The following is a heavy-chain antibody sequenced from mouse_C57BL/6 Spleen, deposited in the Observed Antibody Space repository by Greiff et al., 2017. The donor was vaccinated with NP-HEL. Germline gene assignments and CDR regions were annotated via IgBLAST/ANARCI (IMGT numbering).Heavy chain of an antibody. CDR1: GYTFTDYN. D-gene: IGHD1-1*01. J-gene: IGHJ1*03. CDR3: ARRVYGSSPSWYFDV. Sequence: EVKLQQSGPELVKPGASVKIPCKASGYTFTDYNMDWVKQSHGKSLEWIGDINPNNGGTIYNQKFKGKATLTVDKSSSTAYMELRSLTSEDTAVYYCARRVYGSSPSWYFDVWGTGTTVTVSS. CDR2: INPNNGGT. V-gene: IGHV1-18*01.